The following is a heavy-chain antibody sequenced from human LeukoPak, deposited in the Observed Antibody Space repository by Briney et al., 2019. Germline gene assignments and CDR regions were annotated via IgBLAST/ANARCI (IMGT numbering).Heavy chain of an antibody. J-gene: IGHJ4*02. CDR3: VRSLDY. CDR1: GFRFSSYA. CDR2: IAVSDGFT. Sequence: GGSLRLSCAASGFRFSSYAMNWVRQAPGKGLEWVSVIAVSDGFTQYADSVKGRFTISRDNSKNTVHLQMTRLRVEDTALYYCVRSLDYWGQGTLVTVSS. V-gene: IGHV3-23*01.